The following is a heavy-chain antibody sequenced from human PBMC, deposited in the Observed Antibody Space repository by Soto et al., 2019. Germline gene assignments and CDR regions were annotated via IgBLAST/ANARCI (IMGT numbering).Heavy chain of an antibody. CDR3: ARVTAVTRDY. V-gene: IGHV3-21*01. D-gene: IGHD4-17*01. Sequence: GGSLRLSCAASGFTFSSYSMNWVRQAPGKGLEWVSSISSSSTYIYYADSVKGRFTISRDNAKNSLYLQMNSLRAEDTAVYYCARVTAVTRDYWGQGTLVTVSS. CDR1: GFTFSSYS. J-gene: IGHJ4*02. CDR2: ISSSSTYI.